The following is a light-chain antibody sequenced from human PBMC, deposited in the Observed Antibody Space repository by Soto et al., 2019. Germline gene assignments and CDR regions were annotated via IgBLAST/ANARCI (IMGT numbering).Light chain of an antibody. V-gene: IGKV1-39*01. J-gene: IGKJ1*01. CDR1: QTISNY. CDR2: AAS. Sequence: DIQMTQSPSSLSASVGDRVTITCRAGQTISNYLNWFQQKPGKAPKLLIYAASSLQSGVPSRFSGSGSGTDFTLTISSLQPEDFATYYCQQSYSTLGTFGQGTKVDIK. CDR3: QQSYSTLGT.